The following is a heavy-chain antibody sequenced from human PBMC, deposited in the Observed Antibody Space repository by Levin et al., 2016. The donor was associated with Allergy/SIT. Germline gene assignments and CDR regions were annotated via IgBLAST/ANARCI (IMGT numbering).Heavy chain of an antibody. CDR3: ATSKVYCATGNNCLTFND. CDR1: EGSLSGYY. D-gene: IGHD1-20*01. Sequence: SETLSLTCDVHEGSLSGYYWTWIRQPPGKGLEWIGELVQSRSANYNPSLKSRVTISIDTSTSQFSLKLTSVTAADTAVYYCATSKVYCATGNNCLTFNDWGQGTLVTVSS. J-gene: IGHJ4*02. V-gene: IGHV4-34*12. CDR2: LVQSRSA.